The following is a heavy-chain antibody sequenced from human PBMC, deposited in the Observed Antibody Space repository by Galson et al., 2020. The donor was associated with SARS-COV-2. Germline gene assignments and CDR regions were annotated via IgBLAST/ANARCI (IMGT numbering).Heavy chain of an antibody. CDR3: ARDLGSGYDYSKYYFDY. J-gene: IGHJ4*02. Sequence: ASETLSLTCTVSGVSITNYYWSWIRQSPGRGLEWIGYVHHSGSTSYSPSLKSRATISKDTSKNQFSLNLNSVTAADTAVYYCARDLGSGYDYSKYYFDYWGQGTLVTVSS. CDR1: GVSITNYY. D-gene: IGHD5-12*01. CDR2: VHHSGST. V-gene: IGHV4-59*01.